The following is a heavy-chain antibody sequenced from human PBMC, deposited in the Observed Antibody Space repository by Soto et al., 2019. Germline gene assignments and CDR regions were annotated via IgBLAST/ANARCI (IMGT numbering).Heavy chain of an antibody. V-gene: IGHV1-2*02. J-gene: IGHJ6*02. CDR1: GYSFTGYY. Sequence: ASVKVSCKASGYSFTGYYIHWVRQAPGQGLEWMGWINPNSGGANYAQKFQGRVTMTRDTSTTTAYMELSRLRSNDTAVYYCAKDRATVTTPTRSYGMDVWGQGTTVTVSS. CDR3: AKDRATVTTPTRSYGMDV. CDR2: INPNSGGA. D-gene: IGHD4-17*01.